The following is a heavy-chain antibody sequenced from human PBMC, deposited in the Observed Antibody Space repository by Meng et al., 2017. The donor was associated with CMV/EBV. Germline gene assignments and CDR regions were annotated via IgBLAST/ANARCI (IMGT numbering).Heavy chain of an antibody. D-gene: IGHD3-3*01. V-gene: IGHV3-11*04. J-gene: IGHJ6*02. Sequence: GSLRLSCAASGFTFSDYYMSWIRQAPGKGLEWVSYISSSGSTIYYADSVKGRFTISRDNAKNSLYLQMNSLRAEDTAVYYCARNDHDFWSGYSYGMDVWGQGTTVTVSS. CDR3: ARNDHDFWSGYSYGMDV. CDR1: GFTFSDYY. CDR2: ISSSGSTI.